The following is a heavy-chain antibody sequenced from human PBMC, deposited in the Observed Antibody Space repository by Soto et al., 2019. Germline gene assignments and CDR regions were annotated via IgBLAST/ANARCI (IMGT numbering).Heavy chain of an antibody. CDR3: AWDFWSGYYGRQNWFDP. J-gene: IGHJ5*02. CDR1: GYTFTSYD. Sequence: ASVKVSCKASGYTFTSYDSNWVRQATGQGLEWMGWMNPNSGNTGYAQKFQGRVTMTRNTSISTAYMELSSLRSEDKAVYYCAWDFWSGYYGRQNWFDPWGQATLVTVSS. D-gene: IGHD3-3*01. CDR2: MNPNSGNT. V-gene: IGHV1-8*01.